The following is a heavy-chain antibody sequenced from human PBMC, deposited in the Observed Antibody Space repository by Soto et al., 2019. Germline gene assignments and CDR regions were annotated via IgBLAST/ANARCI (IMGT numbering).Heavy chain of an antibody. J-gene: IGHJ4*02. CDR1: GFSFGSYA. V-gene: IGHV3-23*01. CDR3: ARWSYIDY. CDR2: IIGSDGKT. D-gene: IGHD3-3*01. Sequence: GGSLRLSWAASGFSFGSYALSWVRQAPGKGLEWVSTIIGSDGKTFYADSVKGRFSISRDTSQKTLYLQMNRVRADDTGIYSCARWSYIDYWGQGTRVTVSS.